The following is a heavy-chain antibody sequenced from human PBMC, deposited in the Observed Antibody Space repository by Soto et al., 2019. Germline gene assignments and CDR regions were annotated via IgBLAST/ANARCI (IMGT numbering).Heavy chain of an antibody. CDR3: ARDRSNSYYGGNSDAFDI. CDR1: GYTFTSYG. D-gene: IGHD4-17*01. V-gene: IGHV1-18*01. CDR2: ISAYNGNT. J-gene: IGHJ3*02. Sequence: ASVKVSCKASGYTFTSYGISWVRQAPGQGLEWMGWISAYNGNTNYAQKLQGRVTMTTDTSTSTAYMALRSLRSDDTAVYYCARDRSNSYYGGNSDAFDIWGQGTMVTVS.